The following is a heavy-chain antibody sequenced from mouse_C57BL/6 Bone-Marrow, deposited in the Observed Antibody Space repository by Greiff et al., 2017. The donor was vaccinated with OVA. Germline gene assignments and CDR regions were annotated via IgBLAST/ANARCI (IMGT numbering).Heavy chain of an antibody. CDR2: ISSGSSTI. D-gene: IGHD3-2*02. CDR3: ARIRGWYFDV. CDR1: GFTFSDYG. V-gene: IGHV5-17*01. J-gene: IGHJ1*03. Sequence: DVLLVASWGGLVKPGGSLKLSCAASGFTFSDYGMHWVRQAPEKGLEWVAYISSGSSTIYYADTVKGRFTISRDNAKNTLFLQMTSLRSEDTAMYYCARIRGWYFDVWGTGTTVTVSS.